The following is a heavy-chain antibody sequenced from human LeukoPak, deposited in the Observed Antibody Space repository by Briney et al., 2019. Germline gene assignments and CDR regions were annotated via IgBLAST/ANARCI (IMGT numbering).Heavy chain of an antibody. CDR2: ISPKSGGT. J-gene: IGHJ4*02. CDR3: AGIEGSAITF. V-gene: IGHV1-2*02. CDR1: GYTFTDYY. D-gene: IGHD3-16*01. Sequence: ASVKVSCKASGYTFTDYYIHWVRQAPGQGLEWMGYISPKSGGTKYAQHFQGRFTMTRDTSINTAYMELSILRSDDTALYYCAGIEGSAITFWGQGTLVTVSS.